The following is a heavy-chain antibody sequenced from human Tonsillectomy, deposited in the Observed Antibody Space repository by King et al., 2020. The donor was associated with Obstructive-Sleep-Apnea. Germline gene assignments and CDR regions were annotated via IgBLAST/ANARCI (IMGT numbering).Heavy chain of an antibody. CDR1: GFTFSDYY. V-gene: IGHV3-11*01. D-gene: IGHD3-16*01. CDR2: ISGSGSAI. CDR3: ARTLI. J-gene: IGHJ1*01. Sequence: VQLVESGGGLVKPGESLRLSCAASGFTFSDYYMSWLRQAPGKGLDWVAYISGSGSAIYYADSVKGRFTISRDNANNSLYLQMNSLRVEDTAVYYCARTLIWGQGIRVTVS.